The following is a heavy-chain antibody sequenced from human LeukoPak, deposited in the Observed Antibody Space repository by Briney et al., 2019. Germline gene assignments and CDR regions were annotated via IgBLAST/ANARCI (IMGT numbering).Heavy chain of an antibody. CDR1: EFSFSSHG. Sequence: GGSLRLSCATSEFSFSSHGMHWARQAPGKGLEWVAFIRFDETKRDYADSVKGRFTISRDNSENTLYLQMNILRAEDTAVYYCAKDRWYSNNDFDYWGQGTLVTVSS. D-gene: IGHD4-11*01. CDR3: AKDRWYSNNDFDY. J-gene: IGHJ4*02. CDR2: IRFDETKR. V-gene: IGHV3-30*02.